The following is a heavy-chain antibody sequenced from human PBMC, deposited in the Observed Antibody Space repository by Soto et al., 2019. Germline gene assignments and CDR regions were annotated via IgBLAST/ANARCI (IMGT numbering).Heavy chain of an antibody. CDR2: INPLFRTP. Sequence: QVHLVQSEAEVRKPGSSVKVSCKSSGGSFTTDSIIWVRQAPGQGLVWMGGINPLFRTPVYAQKFQGRVTISADESTSAAHLEVTGLTPEDTAVYFCAKGVASSDWGQGTPVTVSS. V-gene: IGHV1-69*01. D-gene: IGHD5-12*01. J-gene: IGHJ4*02. CDR1: GGSFTTDS. CDR3: AKGVASSD.